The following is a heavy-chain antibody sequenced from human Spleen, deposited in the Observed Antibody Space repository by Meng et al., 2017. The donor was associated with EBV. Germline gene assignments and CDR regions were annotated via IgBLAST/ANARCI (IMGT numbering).Heavy chain of an antibody. CDR2: VYHSGTP. V-gene: IGHV4-4*03. Sequence: QWQLHGSGPVLVKPPGTLSLTCIVSGGPITHRTLWSWVRQTPGKGLDWIGGVYHSGTPNYNPSLKSRVAISVDKSSNKFSLNLTSVTAADTAVYYCVSTAGQSTTWRYFDLWGRGTLVTVSS. D-gene: IGHD1-1*01. J-gene: IGHJ4*02. CDR1: GGPITHRTL. CDR3: VSTAGQSTTWRYFDL.